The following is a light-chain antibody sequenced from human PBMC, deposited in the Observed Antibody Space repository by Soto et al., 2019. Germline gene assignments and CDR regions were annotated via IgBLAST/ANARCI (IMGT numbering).Light chain of an antibody. CDR1: QTVLYSGNNLNY. CDR2: WAS. CDR3: QQTYSSPPGA. J-gene: IGKJ1*01. V-gene: IGKV4-1*01. Sequence: IVMTQSPESLTLSLGERATINCKSSQTVLYSGNNLNYLAWYQQKPGQPPRLLIYWASTRDSGVPDRFSGSGSGTDFTLSIGRLQPEDFATYYCQQTYSSPPGAFGQGTKVDIK.